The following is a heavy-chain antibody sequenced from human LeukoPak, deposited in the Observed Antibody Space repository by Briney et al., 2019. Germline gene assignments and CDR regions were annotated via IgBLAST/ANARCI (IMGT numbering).Heavy chain of an antibody. V-gene: IGHV1-18*04. CDR2: ISAYNGNT. J-gene: IGHJ4*02. CDR3: ARATPVNYYDSSGDFDY. Sequence: ASVKVSCKASGYTFTDYYMHWVRQAPGQGLEWMGWISAYNGNTNYAQKLQGRVTMTTDTSTSTAYMELRSLRSDDTAVYYCARATPVNYYDSSGDFDYWGQGTLVTVSS. D-gene: IGHD3-22*01. CDR1: GYTFTDYY.